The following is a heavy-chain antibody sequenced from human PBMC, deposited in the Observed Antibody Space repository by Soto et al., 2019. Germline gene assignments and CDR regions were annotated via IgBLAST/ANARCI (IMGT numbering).Heavy chain of an antibody. V-gene: IGHV4-59*01. D-gene: IGHD2-15*01. Sequence: SETLSLTCTVSGGSISSYYWSWIRQPPGKGLEWIGYIYYSGSTNYNPSLKSRVTISVDTSKNQFSLKLSSVTAADTAVYYCARVGCSGGSCYLAIWGQGTMVTVSS. CDR2: IYYSGST. CDR1: GGSISSYY. CDR3: ARVGCSGGSCYLAI. J-gene: IGHJ3*02.